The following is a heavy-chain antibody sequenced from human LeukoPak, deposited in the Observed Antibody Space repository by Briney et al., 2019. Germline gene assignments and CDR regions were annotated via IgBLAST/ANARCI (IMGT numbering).Heavy chain of an antibody. J-gene: IGHJ4*02. CDR2: IIHTGRT. Sequence: SETLSLTCGVYGGSFSGYYWTWIRQSPGMGLEWIGEIIHTGRTNYNPSLTSRVSISVDTSKNQFSPELSSVTAADTAVYYCARGILVTVYAAFDYWGQGTLVTVSS. CDR3: ARGILVTVYAAFDY. D-gene: IGHD2-2*01. V-gene: IGHV4-34*01. CDR1: GGSFSGYY.